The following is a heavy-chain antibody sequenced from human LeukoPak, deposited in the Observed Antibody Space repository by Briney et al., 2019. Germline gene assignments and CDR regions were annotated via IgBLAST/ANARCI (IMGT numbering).Heavy chain of an antibody. J-gene: IGHJ3*02. V-gene: IGHV3-33*01. D-gene: IGHD2-2*01. Sequence: GGSLRLSCAASGFTFSSYGMHWVRQAPGKGLEWVAVIWYDGSNKYYADSVKGRFPISRDNSKNTLYLQMNSLRAEDTAVYYCARGGDTVVPTRAFDIWGQGTMVTVSS. CDR3: ARGGDTVVPTRAFDI. CDR2: IWYDGSNK. CDR1: GFTFSSYG.